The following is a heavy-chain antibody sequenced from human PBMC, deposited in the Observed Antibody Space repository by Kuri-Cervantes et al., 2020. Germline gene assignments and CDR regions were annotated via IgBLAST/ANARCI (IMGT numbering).Heavy chain of an antibody. CDR2: ISWDGGTTI. Sequence: GESLKISCAASGFTFDDYTMHWVRQAPGKGLEWVSLISWDGGTTIHYADSVKGRFTISRDNAKNSLYLQMNSLRDEDTAVYYCARGPSTWFDPWGQGTLVTVSS. CDR1: GFTFDDYT. V-gene: IGHV3-43*01. J-gene: IGHJ5*02. CDR3: ARGPSTWFDP.